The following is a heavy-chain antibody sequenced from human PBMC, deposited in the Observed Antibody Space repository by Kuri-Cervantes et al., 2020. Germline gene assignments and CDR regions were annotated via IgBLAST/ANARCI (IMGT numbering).Heavy chain of an antibody. CDR1: GGSISSYY. CDR3: ARDCDILAGPFFHNWFDP. J-gene: IGHJ5*02. CDR2: AYYSGTT. V-gene: IGHV4-39*07. Sequence: SETLSLTCTVSGGSISSYYWGWIRQPPGKGLEWIGSAYYSGTTYYNPSLKSRVAISVDTSKNQFSLELKSVTAADTAFYYCARDCDILAGPFFHNWFDPWGQGILVTVSS. D-gene: IGHD3-9*01.